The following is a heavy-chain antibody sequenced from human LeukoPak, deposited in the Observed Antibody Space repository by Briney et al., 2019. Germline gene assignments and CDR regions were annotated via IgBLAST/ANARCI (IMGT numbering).Heavy chain of an antibody. CDR1: GGSISSGSYY. V-gene: IGHV4-61*02. CDR2: IYTSGST. Sequence: PSETLSLTCTVSGGSISSGSYYWSWIRQPAGKGLERIGRIYTSGSTNYNPSLKSRVTMSVDTSKNQFSLKLSSVTAADTAVYYCARIYGVAFDIWGQGTMVTVSS. J-gene: IGHJ3*02. D-gene: IGHD4-17*01. CDR3: ARIYGVAFDI.